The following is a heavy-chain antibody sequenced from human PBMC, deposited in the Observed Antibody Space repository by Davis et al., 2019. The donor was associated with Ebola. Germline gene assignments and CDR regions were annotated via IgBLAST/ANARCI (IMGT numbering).Heavy chain of an antibody. Sequence: SVKVSCKASGGTFSSHAISWVRQAPGQGLEWMGGIIPIFRTTNYAQKFQGRVTITRDTSASTAYMELSSLRSEDTAVDYCARGARLGYYYYMDVWGKGTTVTVSS. CDR3: ARGARLGYYYYMDV. D-gene: IGHD6-6*01. CDR1: GGTFSSHA. V-gene: IGHV1-69*05. J-gene: IGHJ6*03. CDR2: IIPIFRTT.